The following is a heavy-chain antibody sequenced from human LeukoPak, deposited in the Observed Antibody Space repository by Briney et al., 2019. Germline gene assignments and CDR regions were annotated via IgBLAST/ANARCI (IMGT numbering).Heavy chain of an antibody. Sequence: ASVKVSCKASGYTFTGYYMHWVRQAPGQGLEWMGWINPNSGGTNYAQKFQGRVTMTRDTSISTAYMELSRLRSDDTAVYYRARDFTTYYYDSSGYYDVAFDIWGQGTMVTVSS. CDR3: ARDFTTYYYDSSGYYDVAFDI. CDR1: GYTFTGYY. V-gene: IGHV1-2*02. CDR2: INPNSGGT. D-gene: IGHD3-22*01. J-gene: IGHJ3*02.